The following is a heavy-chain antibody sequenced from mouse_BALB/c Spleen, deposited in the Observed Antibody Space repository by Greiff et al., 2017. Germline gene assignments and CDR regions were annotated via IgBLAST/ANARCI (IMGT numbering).Heavy chain of an antibody. V-gene: IGHV5-17*02. CDR1: GFTFSSFG. Sequence: EVKLMESGGGLVQPGGSRKLSCAASGFTFSSFGMHWVRQAPEKGLEWVAYISSGSSTIYYADTVKGRFTISRDNPKNTLFLQMTSLRSEDTAMYYCARGNPYYFDYWGQGTTLTVSS. CDR3: ARGNPYYFDY. J-gene: IGHJ2*01. D-gene: IGHD2-1*01. CDR2: ISSGSSTI.